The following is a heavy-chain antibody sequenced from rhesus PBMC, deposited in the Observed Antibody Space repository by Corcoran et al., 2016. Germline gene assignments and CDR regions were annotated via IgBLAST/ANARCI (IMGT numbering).Heavy chain of an antibody. D-gene: IGHD6S26*01. CDR3: ARGYSSGWSYNYGLDS. CDR1: GYSISSNY. CDR2: IYGSSGST. J-gene: IGHJ6*01. Sequence: QLQLQESGPGLVKPSETLSLTCAVSGYSISSNYWSWIRQPPGKGLEWIGYIYGSSGSTYYNPSLKSLVTISADTSKNQCSLKLSSVTAADTAVYYCARGYSSGWSYNYGLDSWGQGVVVTVSS. V-gene: IGHV4-173*01.